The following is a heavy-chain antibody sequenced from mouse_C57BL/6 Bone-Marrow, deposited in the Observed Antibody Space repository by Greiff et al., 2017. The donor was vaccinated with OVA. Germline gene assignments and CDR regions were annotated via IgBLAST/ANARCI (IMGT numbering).Heavy chain of an antibody. CDR3: ARVYYYGSSYHRAMDY. CDR1: GYTFTSYW. V-gene: IGHV1-7*01. CDR2: INPSSGYT. D-gene: IGHD1-1*01. Sequence: VQLQQSGAELAKPGASVKLSCKASGYTFTSYWMHWVKQRPGQGLEWIGYINPSSGYTKYNQKFKDKATLTADESSSTAYMQLSSLTYEDSAVYYCARVYYYGSSYHRAMDYWGQGTSVTVSS. J-gene: IGHJ4*01.